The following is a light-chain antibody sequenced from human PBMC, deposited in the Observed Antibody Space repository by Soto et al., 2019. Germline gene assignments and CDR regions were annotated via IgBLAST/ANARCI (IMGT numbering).Light chain of an antibody. V-gene: IGKV3-11*01. CDR1: QSISRS. CDR2: DAS. CDR3: QQRRNWYT. J-gene: IGKJ2*01. Sequence: EFVLTQSPATQSVSPGERVTLSCRASQSISRSLAWYQHKPGQAPRLLIYDASHRATGVPDRFSGSGSGTDFTLTISSLEPEDFAVYYCQQRRNWYTFGQGTKLEIK.